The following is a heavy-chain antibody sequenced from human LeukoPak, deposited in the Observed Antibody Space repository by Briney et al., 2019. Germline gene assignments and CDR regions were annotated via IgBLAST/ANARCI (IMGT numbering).Heavy chain of an antibody. D-gene: IGHD2-15*01. J-gene: IGHJ6*03. V-gene: IGHV4-59*12. CDR3: ARVPPTQIYYYYYMDV. Sequence: SETLSLTCTVSGGSISSYYWSWIRQPPGKGLEWIGSIYYSGSTYYNPSLKSRVTISVDTSKNQFSLKLSSVTAADTAVYYCARVPPTQIYYYYYMDVWGKGTTVTVSS. CDR1: GGSISSYY. CDR2: IYYSGST.